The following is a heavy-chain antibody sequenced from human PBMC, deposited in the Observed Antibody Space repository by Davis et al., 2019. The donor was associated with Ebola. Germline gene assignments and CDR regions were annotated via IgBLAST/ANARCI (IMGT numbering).Heavy chain of an antibody. CDR2: IDGCGDAT. D-gene: IGHD2-15*01. V-gene: IGHV3-23*01. Sequence: GESLKISCAASGFTFSSYAMSRVRQAPGKGLEWVSAIDGCGDATYYADSVKGRFTISRDNSKKTLYLQMNSLRAEDPAIYYCARSTVVATNPYYYHGMDVWGQGTTVTVSS. CDR1: GFTFSSYA. CDR3: ARSTVVATNPYYYHGMDV. J-gene: IGHJ6*02.